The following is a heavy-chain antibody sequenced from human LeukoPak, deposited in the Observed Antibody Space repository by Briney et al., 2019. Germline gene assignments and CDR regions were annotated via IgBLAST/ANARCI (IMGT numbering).Heavy chain of an antibody. D-gene: IGHD3-10*01. J-gene: IGHJ4*02. Sequence: GGSLRLSCAASGFTFSSYEFNWVRQAPGKGLQWISYIDATGDTIFYSDSVRGRFTISRENTRNSLFLQMNSLRAEDTAGYYCARESSAMLRSYSDYGGLGTLVTVSS. CDR3: ARESSAMLRSYSDY. CDR2: IDATGDTI. V-gene: IGHV3-48*03. CDR1: GFTFSSYE.